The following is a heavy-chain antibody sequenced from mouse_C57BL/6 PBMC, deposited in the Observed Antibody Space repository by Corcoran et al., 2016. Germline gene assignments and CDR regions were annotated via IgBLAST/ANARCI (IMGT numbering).Heavy chain of an antibody. J-gene: IGHJ4*01. D-gene: IGHD3-2*02. CDR1: GYTFTDYY. Sequence: EVQLQQSGPELVKPGASVKISCKASGYTFTDYYMNWVKQSHGKSLEWIGDINPNNGGTSYNQKFKGKATLTVDKSSSTAYMELRSLTSEDSAVDYCTLDSSGRRGAMDYGGQGTSVTVSS. CDR2: INPNNGGT. V-gene: IGHV1-26*01. CDR3: TLDSSGRRGAMDY.